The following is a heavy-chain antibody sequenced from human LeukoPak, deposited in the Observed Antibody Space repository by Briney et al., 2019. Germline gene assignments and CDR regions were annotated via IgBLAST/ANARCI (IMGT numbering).Heavy chain of an antibody. V-gene: IGHV1-2*02. CDR2: INPNSGGT. J-gene: IGHJ3*02. Sequence: ASVKVSCKASGYTFTGYMHWVRQAPGQGLEWMGWINPNSGGTNYAQRFQGRVTMTRDTSISTAYMELSRLRSDETAVYYCATQNWNYVVYDAFDIWGQGTMVTVSS. D-gene: IGHD1-7*01. CDR3: ATQNWNYVVYDAFDI. CDR1: GYTFTGY.